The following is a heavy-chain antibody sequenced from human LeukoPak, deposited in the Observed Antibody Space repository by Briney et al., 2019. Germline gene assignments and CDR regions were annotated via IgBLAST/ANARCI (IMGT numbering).Heavy chain of an antibody. CDR2: IYYSGST. J-gene: IGHJ4*02. CDR3: ARESADYYDSSGTTYYFDY. V-gene: IGHV4-31*03. Sequence: SQTLSLTCTVSGGSISSGGYYWSWIRQHPGKGLEWIGYIYYSGSTYHNPSLKSRVTISVDTSKNQFSLKLSSVTAADTAVYYCARESADYYDSSGTTYYFDYWGQGTLVTVSS. CDR1: GGSISSGGYY. D-gene: IGHD3-22*01.